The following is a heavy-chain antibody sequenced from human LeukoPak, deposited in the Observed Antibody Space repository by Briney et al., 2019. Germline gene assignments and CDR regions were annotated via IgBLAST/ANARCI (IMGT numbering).Heavy chain of an antibody. D-gene: IGHD3-22*01. Sequence: ASVKVSCKASGYTFTSYGISWVRQAPGQGLEWMGWINPNSGGTNYAQKFQGRVTMTRDTSTSTAYMELSRLRSDDTAVYYCARAGVSSGYDAFVIWGQGTMVTVSS. V-gene: IGHV1-2*02. CDR1: GYTFTSYG. CDR2: INPNSGGT. CDR3: ARAGVSSGYDAFVI. J-gene: IGHJ3*02.